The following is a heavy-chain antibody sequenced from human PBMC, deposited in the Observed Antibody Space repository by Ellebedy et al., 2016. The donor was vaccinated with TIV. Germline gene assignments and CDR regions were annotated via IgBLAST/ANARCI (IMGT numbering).Heavy chain of an antibody. CDR1: GGSISSSISF. Sequence: SETLSLTXSVPGGSISSSISFWGWIRQPPGKGLEWIGSIYYSGSTYFNPSLKSRVTISVDTSKNQFSLKLSSVTAADTAVYYCARSPDYYDSSGYSPPNWFDPWGQGTLVTVFS. CDR3: ARSPDYYDSSGYSPPNWFDP. V-gene: IGHV4-39*01. D-gene: IGHD3-22*01. J-gene: IGHJ5*02. CDR2: IYYSGST.